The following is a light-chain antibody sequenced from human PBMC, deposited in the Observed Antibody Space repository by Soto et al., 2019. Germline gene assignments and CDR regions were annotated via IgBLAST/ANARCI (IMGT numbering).Light chain of an antibody. J-gene: IGKJ1*01. Sequence: IQMTQSPSTLSASVDDRVTITCRASHNIERWMPWYQQKPGKAPSLLIFDASTLHSGVPSRFSGSGSGTDFTLTISSLQPDDFATYYCQQFAISTTFGQGTKVEVK. CDR1: HNIERW. V-gene: IGKV1-5*01. CDR3: QQFAISTT. CDR2: DAS.